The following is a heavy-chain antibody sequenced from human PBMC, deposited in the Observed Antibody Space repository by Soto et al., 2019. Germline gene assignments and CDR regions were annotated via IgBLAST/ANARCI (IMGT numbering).Heavy chain of an antibody. CDR3: AHETQTGDSPSPFDY. Sequence: GPTLVNPTQTLTLTCAFSGFSRSTSGVGVGWIRQPPGKALEWLALIYWNDDKRYSPSLKSRLTITKDTSKNQVVLTMTNMDPVDTATYYCAHETQTGDSPSPFDYWGQGTLVTVSS. J-gene: IGHJ4*02. V-gene: IGHV2-5*01. CDR2: IYWNDDK. CDR1: GFSRSTSGVG. D-gene: IGHD7-27*01.